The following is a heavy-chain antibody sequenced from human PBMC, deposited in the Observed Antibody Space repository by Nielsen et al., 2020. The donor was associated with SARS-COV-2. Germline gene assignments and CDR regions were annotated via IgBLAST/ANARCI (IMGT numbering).Heavy chain of an antibody. V-gene: IGHV4-61*01. CDR2: MYYSGSA. CDR3: SRVPLSGTYYTAASDI. CDR1: GGSISSSNYY. D-gene: IGHD3-10*01. J-gene: IGHJ3*02. Sequence: SETLSLTCTVSGGSISSSNYYWTWIRQPPGKGLDWIGYMYYSGSAKYKSSLKSRVTISLDTSKNQFSLELTSVTAADTAVYFCSRVPLSGTYYTAASDIWGQGTLVTVSS.